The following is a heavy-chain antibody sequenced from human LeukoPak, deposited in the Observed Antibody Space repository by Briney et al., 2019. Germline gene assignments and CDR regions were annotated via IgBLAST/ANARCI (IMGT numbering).Heavy chain of an antibody. CDR1: GFTFSNYS. V-gene: IGHV3-21*01. D-gene: IGHD4-17*01. CDR2: ITSSSSYI. CDR3: ARDGPTTTNRNNWFDP. J-gene: IGHJ5*02. Sequence: GGSLRLSCAVSGFTFSNYSMEWVRQAPGKGLEWVSFITSSSSYIYYEDSVKGRFSISRDNAKNTLYLQMNSLRAEDTAVYYCARDGPTTTNRNNWFDPWGQGTLVTVSS.